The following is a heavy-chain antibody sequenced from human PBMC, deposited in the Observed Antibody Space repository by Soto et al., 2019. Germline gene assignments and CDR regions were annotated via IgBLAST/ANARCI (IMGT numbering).Heavy chain of an antibody. CDR2: INSDGSRI. CDR1: GFTFSSHW. Sequence: GVLRLSCAASGFTFSSHWMHWVRQAPGKGLVWVSRINSDGSRINYAASVKGRLTISRDNAKNTVYLQMNSLRAEDTAVYICARGASGRYYMDVWGKGTTVTVSS. CDR3: ARGASGRYYMDV. D-gene: IGHD3-10*01. V-gene: IGHV3-74*01. J-gene: IGHJ6*03.